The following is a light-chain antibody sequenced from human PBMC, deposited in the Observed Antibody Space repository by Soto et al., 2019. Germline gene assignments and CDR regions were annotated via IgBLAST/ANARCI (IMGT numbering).Light chain of an antibody. Sequence: DIQMTQSPSTLSASVGDRVTITCRASQSISTWLAWYQQRPGKAPKLLIYDASSLQSGVPSRFSGSGSGTEFTLTISSLQPEDFATYYCQQYNSYWTFAQGTKVDI. J-gene: IGKJ1*01. CDR1: QSISTW. CDR2: DAS. V-gene: IGKV1-5*01. CDR3: QQYNSYWT.